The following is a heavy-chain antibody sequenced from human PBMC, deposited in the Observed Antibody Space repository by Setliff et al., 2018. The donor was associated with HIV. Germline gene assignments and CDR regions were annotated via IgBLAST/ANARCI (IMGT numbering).Heavy chain of an antibody. V-gene: IGHV4-39*01. Sequence: SETRSLTCTVSGGSFTSRSYYWGWIRQPPGKGLEWIGSIFYSGITYYNPSLKSRVTISADTSKNQFSLNLTSVTAADTAVYYCARSKTFYDFWGGYYTHGAFKIWGLGTMVTVSS. CDR3: ARSKTFYDFWGGYYTHGAFKI. J-gene: IGHJ3*02. CDR2: IFYSGIT. D-gene: IGHD3-3*01. CDR1: GGSFTSRSYY.